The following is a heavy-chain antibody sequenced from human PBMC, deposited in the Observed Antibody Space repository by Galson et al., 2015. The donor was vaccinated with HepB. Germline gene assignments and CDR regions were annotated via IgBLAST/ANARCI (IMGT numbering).Heavy chain of an antibody. D-gene: IGHD1-1*01. CDR3: ARDATTGTLYFAY. V-gene: IGHV3-21*01. Sequence: SLRLSCAASGFTFSSYSMNWVRQAPGKGLEWVSSISSSSSYIYYADSVKGRFTISRDNAKNSLYLQMNSLRAEDTAVYYCARDATTGTLYFAYWGQGTLVTVSS. J-gene: IGHJ4*02. CDR1: GFTFSSYS. CDR2: ISSSSSYI.